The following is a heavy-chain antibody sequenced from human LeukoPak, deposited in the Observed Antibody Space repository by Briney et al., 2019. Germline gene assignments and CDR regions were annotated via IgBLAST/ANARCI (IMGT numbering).Heavy chain of an antibody. CDR1: GFTFSSYW. CDR3: ARAYAPLDYFDY. D-gene: IGHD3-16*01. CDR2: INSDGSST. V-gene: IGHV3-74*01. Sequence: PGGSLRLSCAASGFTFSSYWMHWVRQAPGKGLVWVSRINSDGSSTSYADSVKGRFTISRDNAKKTLYLQMNSLGAENTAVYYCARAYAPLDYFDYWGQGTLVTVSS. J-gene: IGHJ4*02.